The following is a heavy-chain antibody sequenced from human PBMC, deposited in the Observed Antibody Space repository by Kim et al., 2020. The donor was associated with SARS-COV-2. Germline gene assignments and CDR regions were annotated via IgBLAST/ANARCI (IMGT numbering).Heavy chain of an antibody. J-gene: IGHJ5*02. V-gene: IGHV1-2*06. CDR1: GYTFTGYY. D-gene: IGHD6-13*01. CDR3: ARVRVGPRIIAAAATGIWFDP. CDR2: INPNSGGT. Sequence: ASVKVSCKASGYTFTGYYMHWVRQAPGQGLEWMGRINPNSGGTNYAQKFQGRVTMTRDTSISTAYMELSRLRSDDTAVYYCARVRVGPRIIAAAATGIWFDPWGQGTLVTVSS.